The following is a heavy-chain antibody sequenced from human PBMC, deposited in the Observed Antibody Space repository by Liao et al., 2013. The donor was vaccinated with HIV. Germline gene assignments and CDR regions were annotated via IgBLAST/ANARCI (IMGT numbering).Heavy chain of an antibody. CDR1: GDSVSSDY. D-gene: IGHD3-10*01. CDR2: IYKGVST. V-gene: IGHV4-59*02. J-gene: IGHJ3*01. CDR3: VRDGRYYSRTIGHYRAFDF. Sequence: QVQLQESGPRLVKPSETLSLTCTVSGDSVSSDYWSWIRQSPVKGLEWIGYIYKGVSTNYNPSFESRVAISADTSKNQFSLKLTSTTAADTAVYFCVRDGRYYSRTIGHYRAFDFWGQGILVAVS.